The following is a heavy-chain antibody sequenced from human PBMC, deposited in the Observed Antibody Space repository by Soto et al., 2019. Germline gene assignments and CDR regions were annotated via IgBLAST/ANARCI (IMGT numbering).Heavy chain of an antibody. Sequence: ASVKVSCKASGYTSTSYGISWVRQAPGQGLEWMGGITPMFGTANYAQRFQGRVTITADESTSTAYMQLSSLRSDDTAVYYCAQTLGLAVAGPGRFDLWGRGTLVTVSS. V-gene: IGHV1-69*13. CDR1: GYTSTSYG. D-gene: IGHD6-19*01. J-gene: IGHJ2*01. CDR2: ITPMFGTA. CDR3: AQTLGLAVAGPGRFDL.